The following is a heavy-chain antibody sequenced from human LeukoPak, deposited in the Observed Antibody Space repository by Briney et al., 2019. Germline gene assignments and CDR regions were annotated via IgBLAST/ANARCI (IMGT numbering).Heavy chain of an antibody. CDR2: ISAYNGNT. CDR1: GYTFTNYG. CDR3: ARGVLWFRQTDYYGMNV. V-gene: IGHV1-18*01. D-gene: IGHD3-10*01. Sequence: ASVKVSCKSSGYTFTNYGINWVRQAPGHGLEWMGWISAYNGNTNYAQNLQGRVTLTTDTSTNTAYMDLRSLRSDDTAVYYCARGVLWFRQTDYYGMNVWGQGTTAPSP. J-gene: IGHJ6*02.